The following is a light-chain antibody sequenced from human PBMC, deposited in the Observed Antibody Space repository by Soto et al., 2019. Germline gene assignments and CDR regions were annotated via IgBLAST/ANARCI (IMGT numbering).Light chain of an antibody. CDR1: QSINNNY. J-gene: IGKJ2*01. V-gene: IGKV3D-20*01. CDR2: DAS. Sequence: ETVWTQSPATLSLSPGDRATLSCGASQSINNNYLAWYQQKPGLAPRLLIYDASTRATGIPDRFSGSGSGTDFTLTISRLEPEYFAMYYCQQYSNLPPNTFGQGTRLEIK. CDR3: QQYSNLPPNT.